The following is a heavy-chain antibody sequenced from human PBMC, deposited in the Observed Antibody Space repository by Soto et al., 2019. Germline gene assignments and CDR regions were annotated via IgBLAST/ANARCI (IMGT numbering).Heavy chain of an antibody. CDR2: INHSGST. CDR3: AGVENSGWDSEIRGGPHYYYYGMDD. Sequence: SETLSLTCAVYGGSFSGYYWSWIRQPPGKGLEWIGEINHSGSTNYNPSLKSRVTISVDTSKNQFSLKLSSVTAADTAVYYCAGVENSGWDSEIRGGPHYYYYGMDDWGQGTTVTVSS. D-gene: IGHD6-19*01. V-gene: IGHV4-34*01. CDR1: GGSFSGYY. J-gene: IGHJ6*02.